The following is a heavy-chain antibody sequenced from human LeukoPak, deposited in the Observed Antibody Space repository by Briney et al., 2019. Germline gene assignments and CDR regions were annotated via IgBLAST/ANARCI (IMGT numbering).Heavy chain of an antibody. CDR3: AKVALRDRRLDYFDY. CDR1: GFTFSNYA. J-gene: IGHJ4*02. Sequence: GGSLRLSCAASGFTFSNYAMHWVRQAPGKGLDWVAVISYDGTNKYYADSVKGRFTISRDNSKNTLYLQMNSLRAEDTAVYYCAKVALRDRRLDYFDYWGQGTLVTVSS. V-gene: IGHV3-30-3*01. D-gene: IGHD4-17*01. CDR2: ISYDGTNK.